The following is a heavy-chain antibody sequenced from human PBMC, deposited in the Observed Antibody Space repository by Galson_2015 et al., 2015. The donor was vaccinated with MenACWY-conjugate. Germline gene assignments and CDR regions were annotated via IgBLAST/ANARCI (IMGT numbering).Heavy chain of an antibody. CDR1: GFTFTNYA. CDR3: TRQSPLNFDY. CDR2: ISGSGERT. Sequence: SLRLSCAASGFTFTNYAASWVRQAPGKGLEWVSGISGSGERTHYADSVKGRFTISRDNSKNTLHLQMNSLRAEDTAIYYCTRQSPLNFDYWGQGVLVTVSS. D-gene: IGHD2-8*01. V-gene: IGHV3-23*01. J-gene: IGHJ4*02.